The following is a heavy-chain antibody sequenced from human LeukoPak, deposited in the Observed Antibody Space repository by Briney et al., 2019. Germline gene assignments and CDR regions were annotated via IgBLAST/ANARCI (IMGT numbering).Heavy chain of an antibody. CDR3: ARDAYCGGDCSGWFDP. CDR2: INPSGGST. J-gene: IGHJ5*02. V-gene: IGHV1-46*01. Sequence: ASVKVSCKASGYTFTSYYMHWVRQDPGQGLEWMGIINPSGGSTSYAQKFQGRVTMTRDTSTSTVYMELSSLRSEDTAVYYCARDAYCGGDCSGWFDPWGQGTLVTVSS. CDR1: GYTFTSYY. D-gene: IGHD2-21*02.